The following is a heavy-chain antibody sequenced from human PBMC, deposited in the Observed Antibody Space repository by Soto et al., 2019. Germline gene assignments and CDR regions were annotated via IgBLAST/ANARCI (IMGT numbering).Heavy chain of an antibody. J-gene: IGHJ6*02. CDR2: INAGNGNT. CDR1: GYTFTSYA. V-gene: IGHV1-3*01. Sequence: ASVKVSCKASGYTFTSYAMPWVRQAPGQRLEWMGWINAGNGNTKYSQKFQGRVTITRDTSASTAYMELSSLRSEDTAVYYCARGVGSSGWYGVYYYYYGMDVWGQGTTVTVSS. CDR3: ARGVGSSGWYGVYYYYYGMDV. D-gene: IGHD6-19*01.